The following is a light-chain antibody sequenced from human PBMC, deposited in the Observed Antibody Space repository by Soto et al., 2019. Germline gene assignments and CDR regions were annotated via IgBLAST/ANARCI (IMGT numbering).Light chain of an antibody. CDR2: GNS. V-gene: IGLV2-14*01. J-gene: IGLJ1*01. CDR1: SSDVGGYNY. CDR3: QSYDSSLSGYV. Sequence: QSALTQPATVSGSPGQSITISCTGTSSDVGGYNYVSWYQQHAGKAPRLLIYGNSNRPSGVPDRFSGSKSGTSASLAITGLQAEDEADYYCQSYDSSLSGYVFGSGTKVTVL.